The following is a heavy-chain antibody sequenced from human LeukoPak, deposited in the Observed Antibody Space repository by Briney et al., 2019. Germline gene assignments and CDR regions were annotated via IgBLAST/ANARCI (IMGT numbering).Heavy chain of an antibody. J-gene: IGHJ3*02. CDR1: GGSISSHY. CDR3: ARGRDIVVVPAAISYAFDI. CDR2: IYYSGST. D-gene: IGHD2-2*01. Sequence: PSETLSLTCAVSGGSISSHYWSWIRQPPGKGLEWVGYIYYSGSTNYNPSLKSRVTISVDTSKNQSSLKLSSVTAADTAVYYCARGRDIVVVPAAISYAFDIWGQGTMVTVSS. V-gene: IGHV4-59*11.